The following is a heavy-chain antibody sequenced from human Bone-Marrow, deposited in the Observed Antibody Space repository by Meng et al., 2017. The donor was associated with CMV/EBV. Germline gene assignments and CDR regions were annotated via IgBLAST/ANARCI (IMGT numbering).Heavy chain of an antibody. Sequence: GESLKISCAASGFTFSSYAMSWVRQAPGKGLEWVAFIRYDGGYKYYADSVKGRFTISRDNSKNTLYLQMSSLRAEDTAVYYCAKDAGGAFDYWGQGTLVTSPQ. D-gene: IGHD3-10*01. CDR1: GFTFSSYA. V-gene: IGHV3-30*02. CDR3: AKDAGGAFDY. J-gene: IGHJ4*02. CDR2: IRYDGGYK.